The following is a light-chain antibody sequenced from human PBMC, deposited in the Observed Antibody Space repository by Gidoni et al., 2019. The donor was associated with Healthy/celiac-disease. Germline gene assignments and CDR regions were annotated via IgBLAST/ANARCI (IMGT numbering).Light chain of an antibody. V-gene: IGKV1-39*01. Sequence: DIHITQSPSSLSASVGDRVTITWRASQSISSYLNWYQQKPGKAPKLLIYAASSLQSGVPSRFSGSGSGTDFTLTISSLQPEDFATYYCQQSYSTPWTFGQGTKVEIK. CDR3: QQSYSTPWT. CDR2: AAS. CDR1: QSISSY. J-gene: IGKJ1*01.